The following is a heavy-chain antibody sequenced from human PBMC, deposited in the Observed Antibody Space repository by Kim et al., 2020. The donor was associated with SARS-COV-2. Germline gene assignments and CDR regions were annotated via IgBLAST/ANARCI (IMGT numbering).Heavy chain of an antibody. Sequence: WGSLRLSCAASGFTFNTYSMGWVRQAPGKGLEWLASVNIGGDDTYYADSVKGRFTISRDNSRNTVFLQMDSLMADDTAIYSCARRTGIVPFDYLVQGTL. J-gene: IGHJ4*02. CDR3: ARRTGIVPFDY. CDR1: GFTFNTYS. D-gene: IGHD2-15*01. V-gene: IGHV3-23*01. CDR2: VNIGGDDT.